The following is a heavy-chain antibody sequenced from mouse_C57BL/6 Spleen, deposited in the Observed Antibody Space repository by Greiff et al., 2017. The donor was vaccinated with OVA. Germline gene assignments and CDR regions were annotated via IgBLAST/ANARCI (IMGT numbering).Heavy chain of an antibody. CDR3: ARSGYDYDREYYFDY. CDR2: IYPGDGDT. J-gene: IGHJ2*01. CDR1: GYAFSSSW. D-gene: IGHD2-4*01. Sequence: VQRVESGPELVKPGASVKISCKASGYAFSSSWMNWVKQRPGKGLEWIGRIYPGDGDTNYNGKFKGKATLTADKSSSTAYMKLSSLTSEDSAVYFCARSGYDYDREYYFDYWGQGTTLTVSS. V-gene: IGHV1-82*01.